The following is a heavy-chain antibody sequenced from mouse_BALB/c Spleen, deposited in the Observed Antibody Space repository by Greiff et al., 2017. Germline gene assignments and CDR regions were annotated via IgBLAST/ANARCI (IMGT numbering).Heavy chain of an antibody. V-gene: IGHV3-2*02. CDR3: ARGHYGNYWYFDV. Sequence: VQLQQSGPGLVKPSQSLSLTCTVTGYSITSDYAWNWIRQFPGNKLEWMGYISYSGSTSYNPSLKSRISITRDTSKNQFFLQLNSVTTEDTATYYCARGHYGNYWYFDVWGAGTTVTVSS. J-gene: IGHJ1*01. D-gene: IGHD2-1*01. CDR2: ISYSGST. CDR1: GYSITSDYA.